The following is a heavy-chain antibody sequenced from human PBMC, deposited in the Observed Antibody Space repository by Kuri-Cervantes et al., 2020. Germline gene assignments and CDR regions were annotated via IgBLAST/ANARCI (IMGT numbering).Heavy chain of an antibody. D-gene: IGHD3-22*01. J-gene: IGHJ3*02. CDR1: GFTFDTYS. V-gene: IGHV3-21*05. Sequence: GGSLRLSCAVTGFTFDTYSMNWVRQAPGKGLEWVAYIHSSSSPIYYADSVKGRFTISRDNAKNSLYLQMNSLRAEDTAVYYCAREGHYYDSSISGLNAFDIWGQGTMVTVSS. CDR3: AREGHYYDSSISGLNAFDI. CDR2: IHSSSSPI.